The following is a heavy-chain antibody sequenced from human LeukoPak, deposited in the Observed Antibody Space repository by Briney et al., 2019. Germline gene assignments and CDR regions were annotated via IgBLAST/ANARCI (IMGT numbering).Heavy chain of an antibody. CDR1: GFMFKDYG. CDR3: AKDLVGGNYAY. J-gene: IGHJ4*02. V-gene: IGHV3-30*02. Sequence: GGSLRLSCAASGFMFKDYGMHWVRQAPGKGLEWVAFIRYDGSNKYYADSVKGRFTISRDNSKNTLYLQMNSLRAEDTAVYYCAKDLVGGNYAYWGQGTLVTVSS. D-gene: IGHD3-3*01. CDR2: IRYDGSNK.